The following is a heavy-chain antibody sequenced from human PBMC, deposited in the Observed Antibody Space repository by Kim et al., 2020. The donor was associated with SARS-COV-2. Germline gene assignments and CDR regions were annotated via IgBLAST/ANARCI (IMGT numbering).Heavy chain of an antibody. V-gene: IGHV3-23*03. Sequence: YADSVKGRFTISRDNSKNTLSLQMNSLRAEDTAVYYCAKDHEQHTDVLDIWGQGTMVTVSS. J-gene: IGHJ3*02. CDR3: AKDHEQHTDVLDI. D-gene: IGHD6-13*01.